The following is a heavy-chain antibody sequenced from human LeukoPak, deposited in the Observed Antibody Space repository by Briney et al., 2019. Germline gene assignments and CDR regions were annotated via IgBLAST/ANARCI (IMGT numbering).Heavy chain of an antibody. J-gene: IGHJ4*02. CDR1: GGSFSGYY. CDR2: ISRSGTT. Sequence: PSETLSLTCAVYGGSFSGYYWGWIRQPPGKGLEWIGSISRSGTTSYNPSLQSRVTISVDTSKNQFSLKLSSVTATDAAVYYCASPGKYDNSPIDYWGPGTLVTVSS. CDR3: ASPGKYDNSPIDY. V-gene: IGHV4-38-2*01. D-gene: IGHD1-1*01.